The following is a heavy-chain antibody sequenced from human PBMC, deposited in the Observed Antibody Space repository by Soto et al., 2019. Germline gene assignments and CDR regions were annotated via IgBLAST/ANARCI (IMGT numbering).Heavy chain of an antibody. D-gene: IGHD5-12*01. CDR2: IWYGGTTK. CDR3: ARDVDRTSHLNWFDP. Sequence: GGSLRLSCEVSGFSLSGYGMHWVRQAPGKGLEWVAVIWYGGTTKNYADSVKGRFTISRDSSKNTVYLQMDSLKVEDTAVYYCARDVDRTSHLNWFDPWGQGVMVTVSS. V-gene: IGHV3-33*01. J-gene: IGHJ5*02. CDR1: GFSLSGYG.